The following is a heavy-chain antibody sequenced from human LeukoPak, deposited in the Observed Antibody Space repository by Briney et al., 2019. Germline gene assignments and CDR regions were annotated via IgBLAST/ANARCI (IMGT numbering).Heavy chain of an antibody. CDR1: GYTFTSYY. J-gene: IGHJ5*02. Sequence: ASVKVSCKASGYTFTSYYMHWVRQAPGQGREWMGLINPTGGSTGYAQKFQGRVTMTRDMSTSTDYMELSSLRSEDTAIYHCARDNSVGDNAWWFDPWGQGTLVTVSS. CDR3: ARDNSVGDNAWWFDP. CDR2: INPTGGST. D-gene: IGHD1-26*01. V-gene: IGHV1-46*01.